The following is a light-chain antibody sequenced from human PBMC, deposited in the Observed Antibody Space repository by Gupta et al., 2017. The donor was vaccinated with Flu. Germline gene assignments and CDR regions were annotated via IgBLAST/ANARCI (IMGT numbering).Light chain of an antibody. Sequence: VVRAESALCLPVTLGQPAYIPCRSSQTLVYSDGNTCVNWFQQRRGQSPRRLYCEVSDRDSGVPGRFSGSGSGTGFTLKSRRVEAEDDGDYYYKQGIAWTFGQGTKVEIK. CDR3: KQGIAWT. CDR1: QTLVYSDGNTC. V-gene: IGKV2-30*01. CDR2: EVS. J-gene: IGKJ1*01.